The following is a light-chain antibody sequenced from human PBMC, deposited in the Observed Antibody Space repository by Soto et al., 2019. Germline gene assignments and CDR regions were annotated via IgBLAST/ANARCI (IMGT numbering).Light chain of an antibody. CDR1: SSDVGGYND. CDR2: DVS. CDR3: SSYTSSSLYV. J-gene: IGLJ1*01. Sequence: QSVLTPPASVSGSPGQSITISCTGTSSDVGGYNDVSWYQQHPGKAHKLMIYDVSNRPSGVSNRFSGSKSGNTASLTISGLQAEDEADYYCSSYTSSSLYVFGTGTKVTVL. V-gene: IGLV2-14*01.